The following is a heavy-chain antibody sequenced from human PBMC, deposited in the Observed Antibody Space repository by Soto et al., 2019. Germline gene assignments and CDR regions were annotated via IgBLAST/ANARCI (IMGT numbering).Heavy chain of an antibody. D-gene: IGHD6-13*01. J-gene: IGHJ3*02. CDR3: ARDRGYSSSWGTYGAFAI. Sequence: QVQLVQSGAEVKKPGASVKVSCKASGYTFTSYGISWVRQAPGQGLAWRGWISAYNGNPNYAHKLQGRVTTTTGTSTSRAYMELRSVRWDDTAVYYCARDRGYSSSWGTYGAFAIWCQGTMVTVSS. CDR1: GYTFTSYG. V-gene: IGHV1-18*01. CDR2: ISAYNGNP.